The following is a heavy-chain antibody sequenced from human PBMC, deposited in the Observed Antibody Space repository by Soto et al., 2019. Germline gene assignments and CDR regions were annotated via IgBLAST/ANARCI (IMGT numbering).Heavy chain of an antibody. CDR3: AIGESYSYDSSGPSWFDY. J-gene: IGHJ4*02. CDR1: GFTFSSYG. V-gene: IGHV3-33*01. CDR2: IWYDGRNK. D-gene: IGHD3-22*01. Sequence: QVQLVESGGGVVQPGRSLRLSCAASGFTFSSYGMHWVRQAPGKGLEGVAVIWYDGRNKYYADSVKGRFTISRDNSKNTLYLQMNSLRAKYTAVYYWAIGESYSYDSSGPSWFDYWGQGTLVTVSS.